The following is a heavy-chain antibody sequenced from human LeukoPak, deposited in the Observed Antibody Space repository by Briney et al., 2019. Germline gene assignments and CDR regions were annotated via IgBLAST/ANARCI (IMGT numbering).Heavy chain of an antibody. CDR3: ARDSNPAGFDY. D-gene: IGHD3-3*02. J-gene: IGHJ4*02. Sequence: SETLSLTCTVSGGSISSGGYYWSWIRQHPGKALEWIGYIYYSGSTYYNPSLKSRVTISVDTSKNQFSLKLSSVTAGDTAVYYCARDSNPAGFDYWGQGTLVTVSS. CDR2: IYYSGST. CDR1: GGSISSGGYY. V-gene: IGHV4-31*03.